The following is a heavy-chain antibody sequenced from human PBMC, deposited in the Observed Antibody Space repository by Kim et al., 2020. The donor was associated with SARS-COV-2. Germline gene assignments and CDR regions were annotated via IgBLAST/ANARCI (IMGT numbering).Heavy chain of an antibody. D-gene: IGHD3-10*01. V-gene: IGHV3-30*18. Sequence: GGSLRLSCVASEFTFSTYGMFWVRQAPGKGLEWVAIISYDGSNKYYADSGKGRFTISRDNSENTLYLQMTSLRSEDTAVYSCAKAVLRGVNYYYYGMDVWGQGTTVTVSS. CDR3: AKAVLRGVNYYYYGMDV. CDR1: EFTFSTYG. CDR2: ISYDGSNK. J-gene: IGHJ6*02.